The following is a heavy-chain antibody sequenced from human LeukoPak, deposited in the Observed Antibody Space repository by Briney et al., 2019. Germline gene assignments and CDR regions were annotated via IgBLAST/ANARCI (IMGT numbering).Heavy chain of an antibody. V-gene: IGHV1-2*02. D-gene: IGHD4-23*01. J-gene: IGHJ2*01. CDR3: ARHPGKVTNDWDFDL. CDR2: INSNSGDT. Sequence: ASVKVSCKASGYTFTGYYMHWVRQAPGQGLEWMGWINSNSGDTNYAQKFQGRVTMTRDTSITTAYMELSRLSSDDTAVYYCARHPGKVTNDWDFDLWGRGTLVTVPS. CDR1: GYTFTGYY.